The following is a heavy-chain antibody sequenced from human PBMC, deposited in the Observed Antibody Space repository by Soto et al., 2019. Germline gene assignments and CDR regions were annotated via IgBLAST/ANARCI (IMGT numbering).Heavy chain of an antibody. V-gene: IGHV3-33*01. J-gene: IGHJ4*02. D-gene: IGHD3-3*01. CDR3: ARAPDDFWSGYYEDFDY. CDR1: GFTFSSYG. CDR2: IWYDGSNK. Sequence: GGSLRLSCAASGFTFSSYGMHWVRQAPGKGLEWVAVIWYDGSNKYYADSVKGRFTISRDNSKNTLYLQMNSLRAEDTAVYYCARAPDDFWSGYYEDFDYWGQGTLVTVSS.